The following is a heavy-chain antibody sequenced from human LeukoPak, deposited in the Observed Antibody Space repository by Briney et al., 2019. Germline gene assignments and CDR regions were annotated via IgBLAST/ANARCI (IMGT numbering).Heavy chain of an antibody. CDR3: AREASGWYSPFDY. J-gene: IGHJ4*02. CDR2: ISYDGSNK. Sequence: GGSLRLSCAASGFTFSSYAMHWVRQAPDKGLEWVAVISYDGSNKYYADSVKGRFTISRDNSKNTLYLQMNSLRAEDTAVYYCAREASGWYSPFDYWGQGTLVTVSS. D-gene: IGHD6-19*01. CDR1: GFTFSSYA. V-gene: IGHV3-30-3*01.